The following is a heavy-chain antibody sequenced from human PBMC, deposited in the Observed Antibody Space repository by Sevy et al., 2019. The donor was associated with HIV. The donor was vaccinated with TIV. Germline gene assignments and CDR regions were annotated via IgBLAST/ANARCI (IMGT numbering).Heavy chain of an antibody. CDR1: GFTLSIYG. Sequence: GGSLRLSCVASGFTLSIYGMHWVRQAPGKGLEWVAPIWYDGGFKYNEDSVEGRFTISRDNSKNTLFLQMNSLRAEDTALYYCVRGRYDSIDYYTNTNFDYWGQGTLVTVSS. CDR3: VRGRYDSIDYYTNTNFDY. CDR2: IWYDGGFK. D-gene: IGHD3-22*01. J-gene: IGHJ4*02. V-gene: IGHV3-33*03.